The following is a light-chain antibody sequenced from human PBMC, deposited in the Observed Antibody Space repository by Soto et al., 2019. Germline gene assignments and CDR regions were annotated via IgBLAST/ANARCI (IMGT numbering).Light chain of an antibody. Sequence: DIQMTQSPSSLSASVGDRVTITCRASQNINNYLNWYQHKPGKAPKLLIYVASTLQSGVPSRFSGSGSGTDFILTISSLQPDDFATYYCQQYDNLPPGTFGQGTKLDIK. V-gene: IGKV1-39*01. CDR1: QNINNY. CDR2: VAS. J-gene: IGKJ2*02. CDR3: QQYDNLPPGT.